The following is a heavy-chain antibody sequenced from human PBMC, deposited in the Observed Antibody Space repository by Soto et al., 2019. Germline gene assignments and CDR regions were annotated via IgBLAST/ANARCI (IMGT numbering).Heavy chain of an antibody. CDR1: GFTFSSYG. CDR3: AKGKARAAAGTDHFDY. D-gene: IGHD6-13*01. V-gene: IGHV3-30*18. J-gene: IGHJ4*02. Sequence: QVQLVESGGGVVQPGRSLRLSCAASGFTFSSYGMHWVRQAPGKGLEWVAVISYDGSNKYYADSVKGRFTISRDNSKNTLYLQMNSLRAEDTAVYYCAKGKARAAAGTDHFDYWGQGTLVTVSS. CDR2: ISYDGSNK.